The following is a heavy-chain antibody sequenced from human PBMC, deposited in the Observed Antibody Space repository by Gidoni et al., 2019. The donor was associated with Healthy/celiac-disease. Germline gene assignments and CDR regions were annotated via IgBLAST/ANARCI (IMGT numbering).Heavy chain of an antibody. V-gene: IGHV3-30-3*01. J-gene: IGHJ4*02. CDR3: ARDLGSSSPSPDY. D-gene: IGHD6-6*01. Sequence: QVQLVGSGGGVGTPGRSLRLSCGAPGFTFSGYAMHWVRPAPGKGLEGVAVISYDGSNEYDAASVKGRFIISRDDSKNTLYLQMNSLRAEDTAVYYCARDLGSSSPSPDYWGQGTLVTVSS. CDR2: ISYDGSNE. CDR1: GFTFSGYA.